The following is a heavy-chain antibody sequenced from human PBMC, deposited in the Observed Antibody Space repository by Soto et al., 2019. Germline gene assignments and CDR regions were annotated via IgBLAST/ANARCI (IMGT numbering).Heavy chain of an antibody. CDR2: IYTSGST. CDR3: ARAEYYENSGSLVDY. CDR1: GSSISSYY. D-gene: IGHD3-22*01. Sequence: SQTLSLTCTVAGSSISSYYWSWLRQPAGKGLEWVGRIYTSGSTNYNPSLKSRVTMSVDTSKNQFSLKLSSVTAADTAVYYCARAEYYENSGSLVDYWGQGTLVNVCS. J-gene: IGHJ4*02. V-gene: IGHV4-4*07.